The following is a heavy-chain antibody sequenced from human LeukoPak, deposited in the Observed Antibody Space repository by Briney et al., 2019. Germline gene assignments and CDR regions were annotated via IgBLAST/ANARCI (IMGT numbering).Heavy chain of an antibody. CDR3: AGLVGRYSSGLYYYYFDY. D-gene: IGHD3-22*01. Sequence: PSETLSLTCTVSGDSINSLDLWSWVRQPPGKGLEWIGEMYLSGTTHSNPSVKSRVTISIDKSKDQFFLNLSSVTAADTAVYYCAGLVGRYSSGLYYYYFDYWGQGTLVTVSS. CDR2: MYLSGTT. CDR1: GDSINSLDL. J-gene: IGHJ4*02. V-gene: IGHV4-4*02.